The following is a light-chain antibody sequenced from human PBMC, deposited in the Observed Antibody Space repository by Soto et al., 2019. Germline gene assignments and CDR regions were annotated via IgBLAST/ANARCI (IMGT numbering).Light chain of an antibody. CDR1: QSISSW. V-gene: IGKV1-5*03. J-gene: IGKJ4*01. CDR2: KAS. Sequence: DVQMTQSPSTLSASVGDRVTITCRASQSISSWLAWYQHKPGKAPKLLIYKASILESGYPSRFSGSGSETAFAFTISSLQPADFATYYCQQHNSYPLTFGGGTKVEIK. CDR3: QQHNSYPLT.